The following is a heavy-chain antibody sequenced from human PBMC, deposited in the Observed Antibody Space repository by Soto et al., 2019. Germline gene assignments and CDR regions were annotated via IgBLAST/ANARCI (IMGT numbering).Heavy chain of an antibody. D-gene: IGHD3-3*01. CDR2: ISSTGKTI. V-gene: IGHV3-48*03. CDR1: GLTCRNYE. Sequence: EVQLVESGGGLGQPGGSLTISCAASGLTCRNYEMNWVRQAPGKGLEWVSFISSTGKTIYYADSVKGRFTISRDNPKNSVHLQMSSLRVEDTAVYYCATDHLRSGFCDHWGQGTPVSVSS. J-gene: IGHJ4*02. CDR3: ATDHLRSGFCDH.